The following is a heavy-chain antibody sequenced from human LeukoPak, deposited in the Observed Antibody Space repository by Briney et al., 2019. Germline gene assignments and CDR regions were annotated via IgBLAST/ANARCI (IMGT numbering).Heavy chain of an antibody. Sequence: GESLKISCKGSGYSFTNYWIGWVRQMPGKGLEWMGMIYPGDSDTRYSPSFQGQVTISADKSISTAYLQWSSLKASDTAMYYCARLFRSCSGGSCYSDWFDPWGQGTLVTVSS. CDR2: IYPGDSDT. CDR1: GYSFTNYW. D-gene: IGHD2-15*01. J-gene: IGHJ5*02. CDR3: ARLFRSCSGGSCYSDWFDP. V-gene: IGHV5-51*01.